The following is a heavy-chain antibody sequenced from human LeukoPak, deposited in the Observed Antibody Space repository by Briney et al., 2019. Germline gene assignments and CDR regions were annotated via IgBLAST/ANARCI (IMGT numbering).Heavy chain of an antibody. CDR1: GFTFSSYG. Sequence: GGSLRLSCAASGFTFSSYGMHWVRQAPGKGLEWVAVIWYDGSNKYYADSVKGRFTISRDNSKNTLYLQMNSLRAEDTAVYYCARGGGATAPHFDYWGQGTLVTVSS. J-gene: IGHJ4*02. V-gene: IGHV3-33*01. CDR3: ARGGGATAPHFDY. CDR2: IWYDGSNK. D-gene: IGHD1-26*01.